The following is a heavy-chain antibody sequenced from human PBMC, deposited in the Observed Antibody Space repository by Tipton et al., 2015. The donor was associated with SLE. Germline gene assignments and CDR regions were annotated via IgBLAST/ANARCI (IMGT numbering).Heavy chain of an antibody. CDR3: ARDEYRYDATGYHLLGHFDF. Sequence: TLSLTCIVSGDSISSTSYYWGWIRQPPGKGLEWVGTVYYTGNTFYNPSLKSRVTISVDTSKNQSSLKLSSVTAADTAVYYCARDEYRYDATGYHLLGHFDFWGQGTLVTVSS. CDR2: VYYTGNT. V-gene: IGHV4-39*07. CDR1: GDSISSTSYY. J-gene: IGHJ4*02. D-gene: IGHD3-22*01.